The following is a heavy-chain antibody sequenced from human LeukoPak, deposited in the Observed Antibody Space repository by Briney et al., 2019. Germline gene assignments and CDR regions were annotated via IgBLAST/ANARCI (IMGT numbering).Heavy chain of an antibody. Sequence: LPGGSLRLSCGASGFTFGSCAMSWVRQAPGKGLEWVSAISGSGDSTYYATSVKGRFTISRDNSKSTLYLQMHSLRAEDTATYYCARRGSSGCFDFWGQGTLVTVSS. V-gene: IGHV3-23*01. J-gene: IGHJ4*02. CDR3: ARRGSSGCFDF. CDR2: ISGSGDST. CDR1: GFTFGSCA. D-gene: IGHD6-19*01.